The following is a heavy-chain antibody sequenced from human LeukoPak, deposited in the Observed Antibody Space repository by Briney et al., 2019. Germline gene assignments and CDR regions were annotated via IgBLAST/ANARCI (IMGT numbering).Heavy chain of an antibody. Sequence: SVTVSCTASGGTFSSYAISWVRQAPGQGLERKGGIIPIFGTANYAQKFQGRVTITADESTSTAYMELSSLRSEDTAVYYCARVGGMSFDYWGQGTLVTVSS. V-gene: IGHV1-69*13. CDR1: GGTFSSYA. CDR3: ARVGGMSFDY. CDR2: IIPIFGTA. D-gene: IGHD4-23*01. J-gene: IGHJ4*02.